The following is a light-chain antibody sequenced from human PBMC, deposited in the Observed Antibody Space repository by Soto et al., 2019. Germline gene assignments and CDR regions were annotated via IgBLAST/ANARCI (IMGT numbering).Light chain of an antibody. J-gene: IGKJ1*01. Sequence: DIPMTQSPSSLSASVGDRVTIACRASQSISSYLNWYQQKPGKAPKVLIYAASSLESGVPSRFSGSGSGTDFTLTSSSLQPEEFATYYCQQSYSTPRTFGQGPKVEIK. CDR1: QSISSY. CDR3: QQSYSTPRT. V-gene: IGKV1-39*01. CDR2: AAS.